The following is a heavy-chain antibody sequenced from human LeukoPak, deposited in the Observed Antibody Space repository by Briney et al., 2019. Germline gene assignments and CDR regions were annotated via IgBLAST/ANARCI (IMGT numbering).Heavy chain of an antibody. CDR1: GFTFSSYG. CDR2: IRYDGSNK. J-gene: IGHJ4*02. CDR3: AKSSDGLRYFDWLPIDY. V-gene: IGHV3-30*02. Sequence: GVSLRLSCAASGFTFSSYGMHWVRQAPGKGLEWVAFIRYDGSNKYYADSVKGRFTISRDNSKNTLYLQMNSLRAEDTAVYYCAKSSDGLRYFDWLPIDYWGQGTLVTVSS. D-gene: IGHD3-9*01.